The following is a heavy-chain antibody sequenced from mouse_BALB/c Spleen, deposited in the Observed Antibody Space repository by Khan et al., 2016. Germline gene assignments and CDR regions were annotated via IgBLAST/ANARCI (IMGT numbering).Heavy chain of an antibody. CDR3: ASQYGSGYVGFAY. CDR2: INPGSGGT. J-gene: IGHJ3*01. V-gene: IGHV1-54*01. CDR1: GYAFTNCL. Sequence: VQLQESGAELVRPGTSVKVSCKASGYAFTNCLIEWVKQRPGQGLEWIGVINPGSGGTNYNERFKGKATLTADNSSSTAYMQLSSLTSDDSAVYCWASQYGSGYVGFAYWGQGTLVTVSA. D-gene: IGHD1-1*01.